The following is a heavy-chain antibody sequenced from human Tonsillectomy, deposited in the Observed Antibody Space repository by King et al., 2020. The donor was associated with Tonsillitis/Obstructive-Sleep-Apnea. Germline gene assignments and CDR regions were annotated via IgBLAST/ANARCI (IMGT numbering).Heavy chain of an antibody. V-gene: IGHV1-18*01. CDR3: ARDSMSHYYDSSGYDTFNY. CDR2: ISAHNGHT. D-gene: IGHD3-22*01. CDR1: GYTFTNYG. J-gene: IGHJ4*02. Sequence: QLVQSGAEVKKPGASVKVSCKASGYTFTNYGISWVRQAPGQGLEWMAWISAHNGHTNYAQKLQGRVTMTTDTSTSTAYMELRSLRSDDTAVYYCARDSMSHYYDSSGYDTFNYWGQGTLVTVSA.